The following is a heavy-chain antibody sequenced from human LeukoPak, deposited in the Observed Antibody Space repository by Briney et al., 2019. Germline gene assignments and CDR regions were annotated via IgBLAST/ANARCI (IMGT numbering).Heavy chain of an antibody. CDR3: ASFYSSSPPGAFDI. Sequence: SETLSLTCTVSGGSISRDYWSWIRQPPGKGLEWIGYIYYSGSTNYNPSLKSRVTISVDTSKNQFSLKLSSVTAADTAVYYCASFYSSSPPGAFDIWGQGTMVTVSS. V-gene: IGHV4-59*01. D-gene: IGHD6-13*01. CDR1: GGSISRDY. J-gene: IGHJ3*02. CDR2: IYYSGST.